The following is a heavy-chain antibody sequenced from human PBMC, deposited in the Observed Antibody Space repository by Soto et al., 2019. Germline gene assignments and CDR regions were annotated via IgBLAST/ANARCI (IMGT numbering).Heavy chain of an antibody. Sequence: EVQLVESGGGLVQPGRSLRLSCAASGFTFDDYAMHWVRQAPGKGLEWVSGFSWNSGSIGYADSVQGRFTITRDNAKNSLYLQMNSLRAEDTALYYCAKGSGGADYWGQGTLVTVSS. CDR2: FSWNSGSI. CDR3: AKGSGGADY. CDR1: GFTFDDYA. J-gene: IGHJ4*02. V-gene: IGHV3-9*01. D-gene: IGHD1-26*01.